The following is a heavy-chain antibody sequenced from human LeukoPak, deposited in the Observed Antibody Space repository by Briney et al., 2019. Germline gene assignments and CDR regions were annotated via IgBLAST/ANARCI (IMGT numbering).Heavy chain of an antibody. CDR3: AKGLRITFDY. V-gene: IGHV3-30*02. CDR1: GFTFSSYE. Sequence: GGSLRLSCAASGFTFSSYEMNWVRQAPGKGLEWVAFIRYDGSNKYYADSVKGRFTISRDNSKNTLYLQMSSLRAEDTAVYYCAKGLRITFDYWGQGTLVTVSS. J-gene: IGHJ4*02. CDR2: IRYDGSNK. D-gene: IGHD1-20*01.